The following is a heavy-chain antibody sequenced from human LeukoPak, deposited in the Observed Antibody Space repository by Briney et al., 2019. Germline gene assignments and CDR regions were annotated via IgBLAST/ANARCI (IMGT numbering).Heavy chain of an antibody. V-gene: IGHV3-48*01. CDR2: ISSGSGSI. J-gene: IGHJ4*02. Sequence: GESLKISCAASGFTFSSYSMNWVRQAPGKGLEWVSHISSGSGSISYADSVKGRFTISRDNAKNSLYLQMNSLRAEDTAVYYCARGPYSSNWYVDYWGQGTLVTVAS. CDR1: GFTFSSYS. CDR3: ARGPYSSNWYVDY. D-gene: IGHD6-13*01.